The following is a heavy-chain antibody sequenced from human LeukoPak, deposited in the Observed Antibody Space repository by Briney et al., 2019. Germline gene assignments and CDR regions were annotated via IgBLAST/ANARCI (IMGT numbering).Heavy chain of an antibody. Sequence: SETLSLTCAVYGGSFSGYYWSWIRQPPGKGLEWIGEINHSGSTNYNPSLKSRVTISVDTSKNQFSLKLSSVTAADTAVYYCASSSDFWSGYAFDPWGQGTLVTVSS. J-gene: IGHJ5*02. D-gene: IGHD3-3*01. CDR2: INHSGST. CDR1: GGSFSGYY. CDR3: ASSSDFWSGYAFDP. V-gene: IGHV4-34*01.